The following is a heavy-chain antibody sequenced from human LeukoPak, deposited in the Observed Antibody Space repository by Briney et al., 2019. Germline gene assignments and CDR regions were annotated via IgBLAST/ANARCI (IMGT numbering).Heavy chain of an antibody. Sequence: SETLSLTCTVSGGSISSSSYYWGWIRQPPGKGLEWIGSIYYSGSTYYNPSLKSRVTISVDTSKNQFSLKLSSVTAADTAVYYCARTQHYYYDSSGYYYVDHHYYYYYMDVWGKGTTVTISS. CDR3: ARTQHYYYDSSGYYYVDHHYYYYYMDV. CDR1: GGSISSSSYY. V-gene: IGHV4-39*07. D-gene: IGHD3-22*01. J-gene: IGHJ6*03. CDR2: IYYSGST.